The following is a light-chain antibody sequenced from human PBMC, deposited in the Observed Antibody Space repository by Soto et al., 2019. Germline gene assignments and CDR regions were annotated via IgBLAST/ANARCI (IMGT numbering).Light chain of an antibody. Sequence: QSVLTQPPSASGTPGQPVTISCSGSSSNIGSAYIYWYQHLPGTAPKLLIYRNNQRPSGVPDRCSASKSGTSASLAISGLRSEDDADYYCAAWDDSLVVFGGGTQLTVL. V-gene: IGLV1-47*01. J-gene: IGLJ2*01. CDR2: RNN. CDR1: SSNIGSAY. CDR3: AAWDDSLVV.